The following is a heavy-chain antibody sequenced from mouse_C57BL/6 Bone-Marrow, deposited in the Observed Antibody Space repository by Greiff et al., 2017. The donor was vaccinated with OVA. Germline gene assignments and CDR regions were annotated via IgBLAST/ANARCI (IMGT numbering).Heavy chain of an antibody. CDR3: VRPPHDYGSSYDDYYAMDY. CDR1: GFSFNTYA. V-gene: IGHV10-1*01. J-gene: IGHJ4*01. Sequence: DVQLVESGGGLVQPKGSLKLSCAASGFSFNTYAMNWVRQAPGKGLEWVARIRSKSNNYATYYAVSEKDRFTISSDDSESMLYLQMNNLNTEDTAMYYCVRPPHDYGSSYDDYYAMDYWGQGTSVTVSS. CDR2: IRSKSNNYAT. D-gene: IGHD1-1*01.